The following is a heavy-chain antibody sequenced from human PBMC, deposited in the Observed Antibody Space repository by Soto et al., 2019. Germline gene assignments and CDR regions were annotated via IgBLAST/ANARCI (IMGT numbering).Heavy chain of an antibody. CDR2: IYYSGST. Sequence: PSETLSLTCTVSGGSISSGGYYWSWIRQHPGKGLEWIGYIYYSGSTYYNPSLKSRVTISVDTSKNQFSLKLSSVTAADTAVYYCARWHPWDILTGYEVDYYYYGMVVWGEGTTVTVSS. CDR1: GGSISSGGYY. V-gene: IGHV4-31*02. D-gene: IGHD3-9*01. J-gene: IGHJ6*02. CDR3: ARWHPWDILTGYEVDYYYYGMVV.